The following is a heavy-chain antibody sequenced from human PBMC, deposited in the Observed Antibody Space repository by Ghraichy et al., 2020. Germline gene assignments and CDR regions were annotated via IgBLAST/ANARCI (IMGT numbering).Heavy chain of an antibody. V-gene: IGHV3-74*01. CDR3: ARMGAYDRSGYDGYVHP. CDR1: GFTFNSYW. Sequence: GGSLRLSCAASGFTFNSYWMHWVRQAPGAGLVLVSSINGDGSETNYAASVKGRFTISRDNAKSSLYLQMNRLRADDTAVYYCARMGAYDRSGYDGYVHPWGPGTLVTVSS. D-gene: IGHD3-22*01. J-gene: IGHJ1*01. CDR2: INGDGSET.